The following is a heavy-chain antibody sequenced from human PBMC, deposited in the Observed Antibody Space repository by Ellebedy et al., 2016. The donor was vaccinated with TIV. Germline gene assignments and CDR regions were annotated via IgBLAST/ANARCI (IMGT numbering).Heavy chain of an antibody. Sequence: ASVKVSCKASGYTFTSYGISWVRQAPGQGLEWMGWISAYNGNTNYAQKLQGRVTMTTDTSTSTAYMELRSLRSDDTAVYYCALAQGRRFGELSHFDYWGQGTLVTVSS. V-gene: IGHV1-18*01. D-gene: IGHD3-10*01. CDR3: ALAQGRRFGELSHFDY. CDR1: GYTFTSYG. CDR2: ISAYNGNT. J-gene: IGHJ4*02.